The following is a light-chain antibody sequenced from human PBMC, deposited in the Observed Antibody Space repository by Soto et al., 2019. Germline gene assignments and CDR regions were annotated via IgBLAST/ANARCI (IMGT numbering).Light chain of an antibody. Sequence: DIHMAQSPSSLSASVGDRVTITCRASQGISSWLVWYQQKPGKAPKLLIYAASSLQSGVPSRFSGRGSGTDFTLTISSLQPEDFATYYCLQDYNYPLTFGGGTKVDIK. CDR1: QGISSW. CDR2: AAS. V-gene: IGKV1-12*01. J-gene: IGKJ4*01. CDR3: LQDYNYPLT.